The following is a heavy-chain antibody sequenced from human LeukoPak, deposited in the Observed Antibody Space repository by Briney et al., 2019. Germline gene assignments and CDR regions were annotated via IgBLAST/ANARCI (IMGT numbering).Heavy chain of an antibody. D-gene: IGHD6-19*01. CDR3: AREYSSGWYSDY. CDR2: IYHSGST. Sequence: SETLSLTCAVSGGSISSSNWWSWVRPPPGKGLEWIGEIYHSGSTNYNPSLKSRVTISVDKSKNQFSLKLSSMTAADTAVYYCAREYSSGWYSDYWGQGTLVTVSS. CDR1: GGSISSSNW. J-gene: IGHJ4*02. V-gene: IGHV4-4*02.